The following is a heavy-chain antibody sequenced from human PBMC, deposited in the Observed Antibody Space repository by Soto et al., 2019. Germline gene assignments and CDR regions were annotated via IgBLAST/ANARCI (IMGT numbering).Heavy chain of an antibody. Sequence: EVQLVESGGGLVQPGGYLRLSCAASEFTFSSYWMHWFSRAAGKGPECVANIKQDGREKYYVASVKGRFTMSRDNAKDALYLQMNGLRAEDTAVYYCAREEADSSADLIDPWGQGTLVTFSP. V-gene: IGHV3-7*01. J-gene: IGHJ5*02. CDR1: EFTFSSYW. CDR3: AREEADSSADLIDP. D-gene: IGHD6-19*01. CDR2: IKQDGREK.